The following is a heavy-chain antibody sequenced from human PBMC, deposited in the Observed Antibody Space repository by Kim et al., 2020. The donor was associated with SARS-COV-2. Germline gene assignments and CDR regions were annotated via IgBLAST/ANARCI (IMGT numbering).Heavy chain of an antibody. CDR2: IYYSGST. CDR1: GGSISSSSYY. J-gene: IGHJ3*02. CDR3: AGSGSYTGDAFDI. D-gene: IGHD1-26*01. Sequence: SETLSLTCTVSGGSISSSSYYWGWIRQPPGKGLEWIGSIYYSGSTYYNPSLKSRVTISVDTSKNQFSLKLSSVTAADTAVYYCAGSGSYTGDAFDIWGQGTMVTVSS. V-gene: IGHV4-39*01.